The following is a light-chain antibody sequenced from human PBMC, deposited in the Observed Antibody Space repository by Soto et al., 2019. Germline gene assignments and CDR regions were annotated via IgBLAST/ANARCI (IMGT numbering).Light chain of an antibody. J-gene: IGLJ1*01. CDR1: SSDINSQNY. Sequence: QSAPTQPASVSGSPGQSITISCSGTSSDINSQNYVSWYQQHPGEGPQLIIYDVAKRPPGVSNRFSGSKSGDTASLVISGLHAEDEAEYYCTSYTEATPPYVFGTGTKLTVL. CDR2: DVA. V-gene: IGLV2-14*03. CDR3: TSYTEATPPYV.